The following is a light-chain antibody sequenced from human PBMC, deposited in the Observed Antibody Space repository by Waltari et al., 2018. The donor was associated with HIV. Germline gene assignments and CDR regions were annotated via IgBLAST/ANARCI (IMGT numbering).Light chain of an antibody. J-gene: IGKJ1*01. CDR1: QNISRN. CDR3: QQSDGYPT. V-gene: IGKV1-39*01. Sequence: DIQMTQSPSSLSASLGARVTITCRASQNISRNLNWYQHKSGRAPTVLIYRASTLQRGVPLRFSGSGSGTDFALSVNNLQPEDSASYYCQQSDGYPTFGQGTKVEIK. CDR2: RAS.